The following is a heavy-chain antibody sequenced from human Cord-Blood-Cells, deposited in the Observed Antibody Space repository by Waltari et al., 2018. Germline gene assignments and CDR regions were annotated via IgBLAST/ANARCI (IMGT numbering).Heavy chain of an antibody. V-gene: IGHV1-8*03. CDR2: MNTNSGNT. CDR3: ARAEIRFLEWLSTDAFDI. CDR1: GYTFTSYA. J-gene: IGHJ3*02. Sequence: QVQLVQSGAEVKKPGASVKVSCKASGYTFTSYAINWVRQATGQGLEWLGWMNTNSGNTGYAQKCQGRVTITRNTSISTAYMELSSLRSEDTAVYYCARAEIRFLEWLSTDAFDIWGQGTMVTVSS. D-gene: IGHD3-3*01.